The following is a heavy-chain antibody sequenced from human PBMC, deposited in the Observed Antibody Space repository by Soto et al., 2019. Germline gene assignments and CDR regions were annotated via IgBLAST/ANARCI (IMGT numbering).Heavy chain of an antibody. CDR1: GFTFSNYG. D-gene: IGHD3-10*01. Sequence: PGGSLRLSCAASGFTFSNYGFHWVRQAPGKGLEWVADIWYHGRNEYYAASVKGRFTISRDDSKNTAYLQMNSLKTEDTAVYYCTRPSATMDYWGQGTLVTVSS. CDR3: TRPSATMDY. CDR2: IWYHGRNE. J-gene: IGHJ4*02. V-gene: IGHV3-33*01.